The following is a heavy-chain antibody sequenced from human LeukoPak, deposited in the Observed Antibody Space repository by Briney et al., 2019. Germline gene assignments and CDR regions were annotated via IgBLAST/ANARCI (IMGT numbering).Heavy chain of an antibody. J-gene: IGHJ4*02. Sequence: GGSLRFSCAASGFTHSSYAMSWVRQAPGKGLEWVSAISGSGGSTYYADSVKGRFTISRDNSKNTLYLQMNSLRAEDTAVYYCAKEEAPGITFGGAVDYWGQGTLVTVSS. CDR3: AKEEAPGITFGGAVDY. CDR2: ISGSGGST. D-gene: IGHD3-16*01. V-gene: IGHV3-23*01. CDR1: GFTHSSYA.